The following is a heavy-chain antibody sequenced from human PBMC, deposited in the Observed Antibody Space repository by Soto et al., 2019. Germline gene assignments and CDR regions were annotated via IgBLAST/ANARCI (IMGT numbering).Heavy chain of an antibody. CDR3: ARDSRQLTQGWFDP. CDR2: IYYSGST. CDR1: GGSISSGGYY. J-gene: IGHJ5*02. Sequence: QVQLQESGPGLVKPSQTLSLTCTVSGGSISSGGYYWSWIRQHPGKGLEWIGYIYYSGSTYYNPSLNRRVTISVDTSKNQFSLKLSSVTAADTAGYYCARDSRQLTQGWFDPWGQGTLVTVSS. V-gene: IGHV4-31*03. D-gene: IGHD6-13*01.